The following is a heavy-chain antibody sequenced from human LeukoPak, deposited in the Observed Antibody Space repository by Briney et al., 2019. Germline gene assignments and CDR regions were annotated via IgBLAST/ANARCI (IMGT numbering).Heavy chain of an antibody. CDR1: GFSFNNFL. J-gene: IGHJ4*02. D-gene: IGHD2-2*01. Sequence: GGSLRLSCAASGFSFNNFLMTWVRQAPGKGLEWVSAISGSGGSTYYADSVKGRFTISRDNSKNTLYLQMNSLRAEDTAVYYCAKDHRGCSSPSCYVYFDYWGQGTLVTVSS. CDR2: ISGSGGST. V-gene: IGHV3-23*01. CDR3: AKDHRGCSSPSCYVYFDY.